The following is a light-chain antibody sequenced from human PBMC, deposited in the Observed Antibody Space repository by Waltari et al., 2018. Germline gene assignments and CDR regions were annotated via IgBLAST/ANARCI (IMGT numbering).Light chain of an antibody. Sequence: SYELTQPPSVSVSPGQTARITCSGDALPKKYAYWYQQKSGQAPVLVICEDSKRPPGIPERVAGSNSGTMATLTISGARVEGEADYYCYSADSSGNHRVFGGGTKLTIL. J-gene: IGLJ3*02. CDR1: ALPKKY. CDR3: YSADSSGNHRV. V-gene: IGLV3-10*01. CDR2: EDS.